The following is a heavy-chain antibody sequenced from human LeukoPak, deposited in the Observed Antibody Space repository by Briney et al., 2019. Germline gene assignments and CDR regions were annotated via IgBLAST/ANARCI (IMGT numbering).Heavy chain of an antibody. CDR2: INPNSGGT. CDR3: ARDHHDSSHVFDY. J-gene: IGHJ4*02. V-gene: IGHV1-2*02. CDR1: GYTFTGYY. D-gene: IGHD3-22*01. Sequence: VASVKVSCKASGYTFTGYYMHWVRQAPGQGLEWMGWINPNSGGTNYAQKFQGRVTMTRDTSISTAYMELSRLRSDDAAVYYCARDHHDSSHVFDYWGQGTLVTVSS.